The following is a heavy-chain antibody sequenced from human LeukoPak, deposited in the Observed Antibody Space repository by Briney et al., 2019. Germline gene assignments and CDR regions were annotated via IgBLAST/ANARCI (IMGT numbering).Heavy chain of an antibody. Sequence: PSETLSITCTVSGGSISSYYWSWIRQPPGKGLEWIGYIYYRGNTNYNPSLKSRVTISVDTSKNQFSLKLSSVTAADTAVYYCARAPGGYGSGSRGAFDIWGQGTMVTVSS. V-gene: IGHV4-59*01. CDR1: GGSISSYY. CDR2: IYYRGNT. J-gene: IGHJ3*02. CDR3: ARAPGGYGSGSRGAFDI. D-gene: IGHD3-10*01.